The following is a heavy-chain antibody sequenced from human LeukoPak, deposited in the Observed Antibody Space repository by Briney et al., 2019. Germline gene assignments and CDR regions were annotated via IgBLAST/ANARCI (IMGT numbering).Heavy chain of an antibody. CDR2: IKSKTDGGTT. CDR1: GFTFSSYA. J-gene: IGHJ4*02. CDR3: TTAPLPRYCSGGSCYSSRFDY. Sequence: SGGSLRLSCAASGFTFSSYAMSWVRQAPGKGLEWVGRIKSKTDGGTTDYAAPVKGRFTISRDDSKNTLYLQMNSLKTEDTAVYYCTTAPLPRYCSGGSCYSSRFDYWGQGTLVTVSS. D-gene: IGHD2-15*01. V-gene: IGHV3-15*01.